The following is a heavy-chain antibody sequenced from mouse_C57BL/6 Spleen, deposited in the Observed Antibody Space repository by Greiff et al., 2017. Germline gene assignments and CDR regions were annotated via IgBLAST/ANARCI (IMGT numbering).Heavy chain of an antibody. CDR1: GYTFTSYW. V-gene: IGHV1-59*01. J-gene: IGHJ4*01. Sequence: QVHVKQPGAELVRPGTSVKLSCKASGYTFTSYWMHWVKQRPGQGLEWIGVIDPSDSYTNYNQKFKGKATLTVDTSSSTAYMQLSSLTSEDSAVYYCARGDLPGAMDYWGQGTSVTVSS. CDR2: IDPSDSYT. CDR3: ARGDLPGAMDY. D-gene: IGHD2-1*01.